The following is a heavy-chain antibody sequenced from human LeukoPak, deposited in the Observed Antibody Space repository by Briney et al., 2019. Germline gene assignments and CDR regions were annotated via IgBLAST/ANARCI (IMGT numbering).Heavy chain of an antibody. CDR2: ISYDGSNK. CDR3: AKGFAYYYDSSGYQIDY. CDR1: GFTFSSYG. V-gene: IGHV3-30*18. Sequence: GGSLRLSCAASGFTFSSYGMHWVRQAPGKGLEWVAVISYDGSNKYYADSVKGRFTTSRDNSKNTLYLQMNSLRAEDTAVYYCAKGFAYYYDSSGYQIDYWGQGTLVTVSS. D-gene: IGHD3-22*01. J-gene: IGHJ4*02.